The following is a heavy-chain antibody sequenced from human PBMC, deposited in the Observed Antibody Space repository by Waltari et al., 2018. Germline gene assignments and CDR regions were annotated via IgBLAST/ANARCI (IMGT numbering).Heavy chain of an antibody. CDR2: INPNSGGT. Sequence: QVQLGQSGAEVKKPGASVKVSCKAAGYTFTGYYMHWVRRAPGQGLEWMGRINPNSGGTNYAQKFQGRVTMTRDTSISTAYMELSRLRSDDTAVYYCARRWLSHYYYYGMDVWGQGTTVTVSS. J-gene: IGHJ6*02. CDR3: ARRWLSHYYYYGMDV. CDR1: GYTFTGYY. D-gene: IGHD3-22*01. V-gene: IGHV1-2*06.